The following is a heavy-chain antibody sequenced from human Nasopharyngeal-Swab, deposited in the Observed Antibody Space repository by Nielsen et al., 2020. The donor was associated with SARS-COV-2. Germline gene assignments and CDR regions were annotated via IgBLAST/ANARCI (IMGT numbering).Heavy chain of an antibody. CDR1: GGSFSGYY. D-gene: IGHD6-13*01. J-gene: IGHJ4*02. Sequence: SQTLSLTCAVYGGSFSGYYWSWIRQPPGKGLEWIGEINHSGSTNYNPSLKSRVTKSVDTSKNQFSLKLSSVTAADTAVYYCATSEAEGGYWGQGTLVTVSS. CDR3: ATSEAEGGY. V-gene: IGHV4-34*01. CDR2: INHSGST.